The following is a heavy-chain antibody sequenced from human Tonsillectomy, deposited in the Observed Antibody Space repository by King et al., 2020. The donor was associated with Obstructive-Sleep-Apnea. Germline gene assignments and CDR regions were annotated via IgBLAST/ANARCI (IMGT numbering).Heavy chain of an antibody. J-gene: IGHJ4*02. D-gene: IGHD3-3*01. Sequence: VQLVESGGGLVKPGGSLRLSCAASEFTFSIAWMSWVRQAPGKGLEWVGRIRSNTDGGTTDYAAPVKDRFTISRDDSINTLYLQINSLKTEDTAVYYCTTDPVWSGYLEGDKLDYWGQGTLVTVSS. CDR2: IRSNTDGGTT. CDR3: TTDPVWSGYLEGDKLDY. CDR1: EFTFSIAW. V-gene: IGHV3-15*01.